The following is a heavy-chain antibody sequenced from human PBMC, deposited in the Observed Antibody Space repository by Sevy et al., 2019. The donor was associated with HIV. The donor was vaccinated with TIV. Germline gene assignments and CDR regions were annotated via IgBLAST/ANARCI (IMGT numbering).Heavy chain of an antibody. D-gene: IGHD4-4*01. CDR2: IRSKGYGGTT. J-gene: IGHJ4*02. V-gene: IGHV3-49*03. Sequence: GGSLRLSCTASGFTFGDYAMSWFRQAPGKGLEWVGFIRSKGYGGTTEYAASVKGRFTISRDASKGMAYVKMNSLKTEDTAVYYCARGPRGNYVFDYWGQGTLVTVSS. CDR1: GFTFGDYA. CDR3: ARGPRGNYVFDY.